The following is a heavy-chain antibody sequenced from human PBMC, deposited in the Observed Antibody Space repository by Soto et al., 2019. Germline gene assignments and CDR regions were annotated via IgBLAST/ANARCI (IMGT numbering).Heavy chain of an antibody. CDR3: AKDNWVAAAGWDWFDP. Sequence: GGSLRLSCAASGFTFSSYAMSWVRQAPGKGLEWVSAISGSGGSTYYADSVEGRFTISRDNSKNTLYLQMNSLRAEDTAVYYCAKDNWVAAAGWDWFDPWGQGTLVTVSS. D-gene: IGHD6-13*01. CDR1: GFTFSSYA. V-gene: IGHV3-23*01. J-gene: IGHJ5*02. CDR2: ISGSGGST.